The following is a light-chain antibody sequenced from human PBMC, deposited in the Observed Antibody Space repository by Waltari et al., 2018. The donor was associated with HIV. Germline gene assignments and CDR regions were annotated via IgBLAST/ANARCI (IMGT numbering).Light chain of an antibody. CDR3: QQYYNTPLT. Sequence: DIVMTQSPDSLPVSLGERATINCRSSQSVFYRSTNKNYLAWYQQKPGQPPKLLISWASTRESGVPVRFSGSGSETDFTLTISSLQSEDVAVYYCQQYYNTPLTFGGGTKVEIK. J-gene: IGKJ4*01. CDR1: QSVFYRSTNKNY. CDR2: WAS. V-gene: IGKV4-1*01.